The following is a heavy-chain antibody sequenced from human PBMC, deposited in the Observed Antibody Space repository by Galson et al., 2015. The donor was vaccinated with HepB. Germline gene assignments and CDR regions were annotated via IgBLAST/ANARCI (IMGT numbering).Heavy chain of an antibody. D-gene: IGHD3-3*01. Sequence: SLRLSCAASGFTFSTYWMSWVRQAPGTGLEWVAKIKQDGSEKYFVDAVKGRFTISRDNAKNALYLHMSSLRAEDTGVYYCARYDFWTGSYQDYWGQGTLVTISS. J-gene: IGHJ4*02. CDR2: IKQDGSEK. CDR3: ARYDFWTGSYQDY. V-gene: IGHV3-7*01. CDR1: GFTFSTYW.